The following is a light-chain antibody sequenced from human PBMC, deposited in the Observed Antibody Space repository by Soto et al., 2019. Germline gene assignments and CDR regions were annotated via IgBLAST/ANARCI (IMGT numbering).Light chain of an antibody. CDR3: KQYENLPN. CDR1: QNINKY. J-gene: IGKJ5*01. V-gene: IGKV1-33*01. Sequence: IQMTHAPGSLYASVLDRGNITCQASQNINKYLNWYQQKPGKAPKLLISDASNLETGVPSRFSGSGSGTDFTLTISRLQPEDIATYFCKQYENLPNFGKGQRRAIK. CDR2: DAS.